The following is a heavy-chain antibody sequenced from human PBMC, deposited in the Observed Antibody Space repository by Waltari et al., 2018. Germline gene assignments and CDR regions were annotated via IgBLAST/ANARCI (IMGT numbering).Heavy chain of an antibody. Sequence: QVQLQESGPGLVKPSQTLSLTCTVSGGSISSGSYYWSWIRQPAGKGLEWIGRIYTSGITNYNPSLKSRVTISVDTCKNQFSLKLSSVTAADTAVYYCARGGIAVAGVDYWGQGTLVTVSS. V-gene: IGHV4-61*02. J-gene: IGHJ4*02. CDR1: GGSISSGSYY. D-gene: IGHD6-19*01. CDR3: ARGGIAVAGVDY. CDR2: IYTSGIT.